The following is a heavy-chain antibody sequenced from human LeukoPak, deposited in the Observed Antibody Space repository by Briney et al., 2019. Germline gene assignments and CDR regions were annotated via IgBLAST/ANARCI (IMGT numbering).Heavy chain of an antibody. Sequence: GGSLRLSCAASRFTFDDYTMHWVRQAPGKGLEWVSLISWDGGSTYYADSVKGRFTISRDNSKNSLYLQMNSLRTEDTALYYCAKEGSGSYDFDYWGQGTLVTVSS. CDR1: RFTFDDYT. D-gene: IGHD1-26*01. CDR3: AKEGSGSYDFDY. V-gene: IGHV3-43*01. CDR2: ISWDGGST. J-gene: IGHJ4*02.